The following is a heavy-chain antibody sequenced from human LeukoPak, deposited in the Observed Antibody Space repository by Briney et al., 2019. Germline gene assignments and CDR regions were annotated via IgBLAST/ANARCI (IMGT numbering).Heavy chain of an antibody. D-gene: IGHD3-10*01. J-gene: IGHJ6*03. V-gene: IGHV3-23*01. CDR3: ANEAGSPTNYYYYYYMDV. CDR1: GFTFSSYG. CDR2: FSGCGGST. Sequence: GGSLRLSCAASGFTFSSYGMSWVRQAPGKGLEWVSAFSGCGGSTYYADSVKGRFTISRDNSKNTLYLQMNSLRAEDTAVYYCANEAGSPTNYYYYYYMDVWGKGTTVTISS.